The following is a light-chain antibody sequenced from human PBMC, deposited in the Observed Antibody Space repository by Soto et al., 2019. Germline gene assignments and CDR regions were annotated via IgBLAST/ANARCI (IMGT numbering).Light chain of an antibody. CDR2: AAS. J-gene: IGKJ2*01. CDR3: LQDSTYPRS. Sequence: AIQMTQSPSSLSASVGDRVTITCRASQGIRNDLDWYQQKPGKAPKLLIYAASTLQSGVPSRFSGGGSGTDFTLTISSLQPEDFATYYCLQDSTYPRSFGQGTKLESK. CDR1: QGIRND. V-gene: IGKV1-6*01.